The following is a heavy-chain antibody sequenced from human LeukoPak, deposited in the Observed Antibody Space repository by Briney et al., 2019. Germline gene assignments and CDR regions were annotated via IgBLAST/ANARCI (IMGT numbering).Heavy chain of an antibody. CDR2: ISSSGSSI. V-gene: IGHV3-48*03. D-gene: IGHD4-17*01. Sequence: GRSLRLSCAASGFTFSSFEMNWVRQTPGKGLEWASYISSSGSSIYYADSVKGRFTISRDNAKNSLYLQMNSLRAADTAVYYCARGRVTGDYVRDFDYWGQGTLVTVSS. CDR3: ARGRVTGDYVRDFDY. J-gene: IGHJ4*02. CDR1: GFTFSSFE.